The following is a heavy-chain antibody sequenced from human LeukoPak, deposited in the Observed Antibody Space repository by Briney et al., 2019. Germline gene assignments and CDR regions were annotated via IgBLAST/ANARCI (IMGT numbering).Heavy chain of an antibody. Sequence: SETLSLTCDVSGDSISSYYWSWIRQPPGKGLEWIGYIDYSGSTNYNPSLKSRVTMSVDTSKNQFSLKLSSVTAADTAVYYCARVGPWCFDLWGRGTLVTVSS. J-gene: IGHJ2*01. CDR1: GDSISSYY. V-gene: IGHV4-59*01. CDR3: ARVGPWCFDL. CDR2: IDYSGST.